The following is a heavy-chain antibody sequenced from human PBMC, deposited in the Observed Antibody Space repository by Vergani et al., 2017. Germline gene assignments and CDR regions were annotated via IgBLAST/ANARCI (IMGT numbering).Heavy chain of an antibody. CDR1: GFTFSSYG. CDR3: AKSGVRIYGMDV. D-gene: IGHD2-15*01. V-gene: IGHV3-30*18. J-gene: IGHJ6*02. Sequence: QVQLVESGGGVVQPGRSLRLSCAASGFTFSSYGMHWVRQAPGKGLEWVAVISYDGSNKYYADSVKGRFTISRDNSKNTLYLQMNSLRAEDTAVYYCAKSGVRIYGMDVWGQGP. CDR2: ISYDGSNK.